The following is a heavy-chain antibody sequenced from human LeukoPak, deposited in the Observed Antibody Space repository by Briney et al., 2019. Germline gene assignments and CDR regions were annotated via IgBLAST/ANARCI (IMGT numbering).Heavy chain of an antibody. Sequence: SQTLSLTCAISGDSVSSNSAAWNWIRPSPSRGLEWLGRTYYRSKWYNDYAVSVKSRITINPDTSKNQFSLQLNSVTPEDTAVYYCARDSYSSSWFWERRYYYYMDVWGKGTTVTVSS. CDR2: TYYRSKWYN. V-gene: IGHV6-1*01. J-gene: IGHJ6*03. CDR3: ARDSYSSSWFWERRYYYYMDV. D-gene: IGHD6-13*01. CDR1: GDSVSSNSAA.